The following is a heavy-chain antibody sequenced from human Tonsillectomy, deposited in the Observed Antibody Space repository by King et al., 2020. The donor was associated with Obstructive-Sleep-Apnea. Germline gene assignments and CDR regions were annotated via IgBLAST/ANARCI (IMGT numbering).Heavy chain of an antibody. Sequence: VQLVESGAVVKKPGSSVRVSCKDSGGSFNNYPISWVRLAPGQGLEWMGGVIPLYGTTNYAQRFQGRVTITADASTSTAYMELSSLRSEDTALYYCARRDQSVAATGYYYYGLDVWGQGTTVTVSS. V-gene: IGHV1-69*01. J-gene: IGHJ6*02. D-gene: IGHD6-13*01. CDR1: GGSFNNYP. CDR3: ARRDQSVAATGYYYYGLDV. CDR2: VIPLYGTT.